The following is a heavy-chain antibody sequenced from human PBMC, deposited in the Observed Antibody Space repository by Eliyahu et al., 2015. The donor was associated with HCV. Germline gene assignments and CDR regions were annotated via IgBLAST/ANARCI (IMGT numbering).Heavy chain of an antibody. CDR3: AHLYGSGTYYNVYPGQFDS. CDR2: VYWNDDK. CDR1: GXXXSTTGAG. D-gene: IGHD3-10*01. J-gene: IGHJ4*02. V-gene: IGHV2-5*01. Sequence: QITLKESGPTLVKPTQTLTLTCTVSGXXXSTTGAGXAWIRQPPGKALXWLALVYWNDDKRYSPSLQNRLTITKDTSKNQVVLAMTNVDPVDTATYYCAHLYGSGTYYNVYPGQFDSWGQGTLVIVSS.